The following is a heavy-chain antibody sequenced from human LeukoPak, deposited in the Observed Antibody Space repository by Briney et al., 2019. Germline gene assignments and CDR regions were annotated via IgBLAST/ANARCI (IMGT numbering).Heavy chain of an antibody. D-gene: IGHD3-16*01. V-gene: IGHV1-69*13. CDR2: IIPIFGTA. Sequence: GASVKVSCKASGGTFSSYAISWVRQAPGQGLEWMGGIIPIFGTANYAQTFQGRVTITADESTSTAYMKLSSLRSEDTAVYYCAREGAPLGLRLGEFYYWGQGTLVTVSS. CDR3: AREGAPLGLRLGEFYY. J-gene: IGHJ4*02. CDR1: GGTFSSYA.